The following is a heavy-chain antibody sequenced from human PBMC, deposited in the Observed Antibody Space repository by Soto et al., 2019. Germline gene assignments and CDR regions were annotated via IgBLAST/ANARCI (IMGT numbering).Heavy chain of an antibody. Sequence: GGSLRLSCSASGFTFTRYSMNWVRQAPGKGLEWVSSISSTTNYIYYGDSMKGRFTISRDNAKNSLYLEMNRLRAEDTAVYYCARESEDLTSNFDYWGQGTLVTVSS. V-gene: IGHV3-21*06. CDR3: ARESEDLTSNFDY. CDR2: ISSTTNYI. J-gene: IGHJ4*02. CDR1: GFTFTRYS.